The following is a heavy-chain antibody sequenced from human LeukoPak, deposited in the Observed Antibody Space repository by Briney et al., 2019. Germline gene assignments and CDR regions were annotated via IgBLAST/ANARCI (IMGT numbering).Heavy chain of an antibody. V-gene: IGHV3-23*01. D-gene: IGHD1-14*01. CDR1: GFTFSNSN. Sequence: GGSLRLSCAASGFTFSNSNMSWVRQAPGKGLEWVSAIGGSGSSTFYADSVKGRFTVSRDNSKNTLYLQMSSLRAEDTAVYYCAKSRLTPHPWGQGTLVTVSS. CDR3: AKSRLTPHP. CDR2: IGGSGSST. J-gene: IGHJ5*02.